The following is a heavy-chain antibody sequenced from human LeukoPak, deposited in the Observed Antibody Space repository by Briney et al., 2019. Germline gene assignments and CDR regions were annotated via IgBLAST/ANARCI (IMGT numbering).Heavy chain of an antibody. J-gene: IGHJ4*02. D-gene: IGHD2-15*01. Sequence: GGSLRLSCVASGFTFTSYAMTWVRQAPGKGLEWVSAISGSGGSTYYADSVKGRFTISRDNSKNTLYLQMNSLRAEDTAVYYCAKDPRYCSGGSCYYWGQGTLVTVSS. CDR2: ISGSGGST. CDR1: GFTFTSYA. V-gene: IGHV3-23*01. CDR3: AKDPRYCSGGSCYY.